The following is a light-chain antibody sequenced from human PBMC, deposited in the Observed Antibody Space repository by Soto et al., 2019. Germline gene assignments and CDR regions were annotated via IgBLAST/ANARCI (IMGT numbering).Light chain of an antibody. CDR3: GTWDSSLSAEV. Sequence: QSVLTQPPSVSAAPGQKVTISCSGSSSNIGNNDVSWYQQLPGTAPKLLIYDNNKRPSGIPDRFSGSKSATSATLGITGLQTGDVADYYCGTWDSSLSAEVFGGGTKLTVL. V-gene: IGLV1-51*01. J-gene: IGLJ2*01. CDR1: SSNIGNND. CDR2: DNN.